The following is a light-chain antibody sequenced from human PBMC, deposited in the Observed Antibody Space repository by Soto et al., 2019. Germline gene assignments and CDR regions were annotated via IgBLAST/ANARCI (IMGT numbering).Light chain of an antibody. V-gene: IGLV2-14*01. J-gene: IGLJ1*01. CDR2: DVS. Sequence: QSALTQPASVSGSPGQSITISCTGTANDVGGSLYVSWYQQHPGKAPKVVIYDVSYRPSGVSYRFSGSKSGNTASLTISGLQAEDEADYYCTSFTTGSSPYVFGTGTNLTVL. CDR1: ANDVGGSLY. CDR3: TSFTTGSSPYV.